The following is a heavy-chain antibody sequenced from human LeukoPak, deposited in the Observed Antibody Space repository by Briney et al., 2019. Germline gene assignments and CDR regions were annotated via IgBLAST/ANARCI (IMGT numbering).Heavy chain of an antibody. J-gene: IGHJ6*02. CDR3: ARDRRDFWSGYSRLHGMDV. CDR2: IYYSGST. CDR1: GGSISGGDYY. V-gene: IGHV4-30-4*01. Sequence: PSETLSLTCTVSGGSISGGDYYWSWIRQPPGKGLEWIGYIYYSGSTYYNPSLKSRVTISVDTSKNQFSLKLSSVTAADTAVYYCARDRRDFWSGYSRLHGMDVWGQGTTVTVSS. D-gene: IGHD3-3*01.